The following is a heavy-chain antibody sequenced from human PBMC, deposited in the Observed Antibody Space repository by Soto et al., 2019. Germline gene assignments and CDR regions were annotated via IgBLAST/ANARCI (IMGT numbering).Heavy chain of an antibody. V-gene: IGHV3-23*01. CDR3: ANRVELYV. D-gene: IGHD1-26*01. Sequence: EVLLLESGGGLVQPGGSLRLSCEASGFSFSSFAMNWVRQAPGKGLEWVSAIGDSGASTYYADSVKGRFTISRYNSRNTLYLHLNSLGAEDTDVYYGANRVELYVWGNGTMVTVSS. CDR2: IGDSGAST. CDR1: GFSFSSFA. J-gene: IGHJ6*04.